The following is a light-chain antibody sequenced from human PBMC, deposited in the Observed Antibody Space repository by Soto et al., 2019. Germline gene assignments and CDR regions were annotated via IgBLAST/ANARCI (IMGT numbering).Light chain of an antibody. J-gene: IGKJ2*01. CDR1: QSVSSY. CDR3: QQRSNWYT. V-gene: IGKV3-11*01. Sequence: EIVLTQSPATLSLSPGERATLSCRASQSVSSYLAWYQQKPGQAPRLLIYDASNRATGIPARFSGSGSGTDFTLTISSLEPEDFAFYYCQQRSNWYTFGQGTKLDIK. CDR2: DAS.